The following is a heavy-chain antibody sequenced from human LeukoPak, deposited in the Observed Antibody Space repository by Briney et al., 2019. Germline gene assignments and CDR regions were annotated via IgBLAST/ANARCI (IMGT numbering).Heavy chain of an antibody. D-gene: IGHD6-13*01. CDR3: AREEQQLADY. Sequence: GGSLRLSCAASGFAFSSYSMNWVRQAPGKGLEWVSSISSSSSYIYYADSVKGRFTISRDNAKNSLYLQMNSLRAEDTAVYYCAREEQQLADYWGQGTLVTVSS. J-gene: IGHJ4*02. V-gene: IGHV3-21*01. CDR1: GFAFSSYS. CDR2: ISSSSSYI.